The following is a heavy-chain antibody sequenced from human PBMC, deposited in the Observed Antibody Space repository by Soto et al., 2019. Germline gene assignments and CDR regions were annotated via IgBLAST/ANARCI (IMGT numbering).Heavy chain of an antibody. D-gene: IGHD2-15*01. V-gene: IGHV3-23*01. J-gene: IGHJ4*01. Sequence: GLSLRLSWVASAITFGSRAMSRVRQTPGEGLEWASTITDTGGATKYADPVRGRFTIPRASSKKKLYLQMNSLRAEPSALYYCACGWAGCYPRSRIFDFWGRGTLVTVSS. CDR2: ITDTGGAT. CDR3: ACGWAGCYPRSRIFDF. CDR1: AITFGSRA.